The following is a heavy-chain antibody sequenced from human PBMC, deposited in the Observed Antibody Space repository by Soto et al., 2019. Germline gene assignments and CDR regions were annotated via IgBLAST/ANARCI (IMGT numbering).Heavy chain of an antibody. J-gene: IGHJ4*02. V-gene: IGHV1-69*02. CDR3: ARGPLVVLNYFQS. Sequence: QVQLVQSGPEVKKPGSSVKVSCKASGGTFRNYPINWVRQAPGQGLEWMGSIFPLTDIPDYAQNFQARLTLSADRSTSTAYMELNSLTSDDTAMYFCARGPLVVLNYFQSWGQGTLVTVSS. CDR2: IFPLTDIP. CDR1: GGTFRNYP.